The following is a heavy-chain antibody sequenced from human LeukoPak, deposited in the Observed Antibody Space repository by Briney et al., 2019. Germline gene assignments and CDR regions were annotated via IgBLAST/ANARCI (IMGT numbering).Heavy chain of an antibody. CDR1: GGSFSGYY. CDR3: ARVRADYGDYEVAFDI. Sequence: PSETLSLTCAVYGGSFSGYYWSWIRQPPGKGLEWIGEINHSGSTNYNPSLKSRVTISVDKSKNQFSLKLSSVTAADTAVYYCARVRADYGDYEVAFDIWGQGTMVTVSS. J-gene: IGHJ3*02. CDR2: INHSGST. D-gene: IGHD4-17*01. V-gene: IGHV4-34*01.